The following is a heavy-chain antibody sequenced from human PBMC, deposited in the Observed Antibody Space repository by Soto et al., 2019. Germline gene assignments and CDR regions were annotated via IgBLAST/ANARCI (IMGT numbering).Heavy chain of an antibody. D-gene: IGHD6-13*01. V-gene: IGHV1-18*01. CDR3: ARSVGIAADNANYYYYGMGV. CDR2: ISAYNGNT. Sequence: ASVKVSCKASGYTFTSYGISWVRQAPGQGLEWMGWISAYNGNTNYAQKLQGRVTMTTDTSTSTAYMELRSLRSDDTAVYYCARSVGIAADNANYYYYGMGVWGQGTTVTVSS. CDR1: GYTFTSYG. J-gene: IGHJ6*02.